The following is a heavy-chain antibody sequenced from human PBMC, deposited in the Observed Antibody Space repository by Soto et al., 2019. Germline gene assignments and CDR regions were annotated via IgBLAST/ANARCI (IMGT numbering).Heavy chain of an antibody. V-gene: IGHV1-8*01. D-gene: IGHD5-18*01. CDR3: ASAKYSYGYPDAFDI. Sequence: ASVKVSCKASGYTFTSYDINWVRQATGQGLEWMGWMNPNSGNTGYAQKFQGSVTMTRNTSISTAYMELSSLRSEDTAVYYCASAKYSYGYPDAFDIRGQGTMVTVSS. CDR2: MNPNSGNT. J-gene: IGHJ3*02. CDR1: GYTFTSYD.